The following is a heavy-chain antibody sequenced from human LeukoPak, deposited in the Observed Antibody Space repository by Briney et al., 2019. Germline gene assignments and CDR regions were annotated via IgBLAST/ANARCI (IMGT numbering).Heavy chain of an antibody. CDR1: GGSFSGYY. J-gene: IGHJ4*02. V-gene: IGHV4-34*01. CDR3: ATSGSGWSLDY. D-gene: IGHD6-19*01. Sequence: SETLSLTCAVYGGSFSGYYWSWIRQPPGKGLEWIGEINHSGSTNYNPSLKSRVTISVDTSKSQFSLKLSSVTAADTAVYYCATSGSGWSLDYWGQGTLVTVSS. CDR2: INHSGST.